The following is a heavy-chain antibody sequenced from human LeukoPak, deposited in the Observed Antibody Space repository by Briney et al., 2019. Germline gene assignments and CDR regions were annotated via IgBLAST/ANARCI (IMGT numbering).Heavy chain of an antibody. Sequence: GGSLRLSCAASGFTFSRYSMNWVRQAPGKGLEWVSSISGSSIYKYYADSVKGRFTISRDNAKNSLYLQMNSLRAEDTAVYYCARLKLLWSNYFDYWGQGTLVTVSS. CDR2: ISGSSIYK. V-gene: IGHV3-21*01. CDR1: GFTFSRYS. CDR3: ARLKLLWSNYFDY. J-gene: IGHJ4*02. D-gene: IGHD2-2*01.